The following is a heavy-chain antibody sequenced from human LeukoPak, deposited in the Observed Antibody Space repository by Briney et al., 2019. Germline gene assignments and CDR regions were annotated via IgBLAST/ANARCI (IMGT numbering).Heavy chain of an antibody. V-gene: IGHV3-30*03. J-gene: IGHJ6*02. D-gene: IGHD3-10*01. CDR3: ATPMVRGVITYYYGMDV. CDR1: GFTFSSCG. CDR2: ISYDGSNK. Sequence: GRSLRLSCAASGFTFSSCGMHWVRQVPGKGLEWVAVISYDGSNKYYADSVKGRFTITRDNSKNTLYLQMNSLRAEDTAVYYCATPMVRGVITYYYGMDVWGQGTTVTVSS.